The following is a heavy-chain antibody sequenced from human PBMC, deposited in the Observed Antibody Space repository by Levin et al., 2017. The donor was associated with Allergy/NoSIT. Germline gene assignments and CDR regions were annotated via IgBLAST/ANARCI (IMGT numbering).Heavy chain of an antibody. CDR1: GGSISSYY. Sequence: SETLSLTCTVSGGSISSYYWSWFRQPPGKGLEWIGYIYYSGSTNYNPSLKSRVTISVDTSKNQFSLKVSSVTAADTAVYYCARHCSGGSCYSVFDYWGQGTLVTVSS. V-gene: IGHV4-59*08. J-gene: IGHJ4*02. CDR3: ARHCSGGSCYSVFDY. CDR2: IYYSGST. D-gene: IGHD2-15*01.